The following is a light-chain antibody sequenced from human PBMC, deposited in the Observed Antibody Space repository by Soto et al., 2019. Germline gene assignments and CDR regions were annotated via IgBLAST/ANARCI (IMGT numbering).Light chain of an antibody. V-gene: IGKV1-33*01. CDR2: DAS. CDR3: QQYESLVH. Sequence: DIQMTQFPSSLSASVGDRVTLTCQASQGISNYLNWYQQKPGKAPKLLIYDASTLETGVPSSFSGSGYWTEFTFTISGLQPEDVATYYCQQYESLVHFGGGTKVEIK. J-gene: IGKJ4*01. CDR1: QGISNY.